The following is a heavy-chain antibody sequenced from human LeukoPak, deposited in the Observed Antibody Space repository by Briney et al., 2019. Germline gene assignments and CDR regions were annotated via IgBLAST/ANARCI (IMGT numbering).Heavy chain of an antibody. CDR1: GFTFSSHW. J-gene: IGHJ4*02. Sequence: GGSLRLSCAVSGFTFSSHWMSWARQAPGKGLEWVANIKQDGSEKNYVDSVRGRFSISRDNAKNSLYLQMNSVRAEDTAVYYCARDLGWYSVDYWGQGTLVTVSS. V-gene: IGHV3-7*01. CDR3: ARDLGWYSVDY. D-gene: IGHD6-19*01. CDR2: IKQDGSEK.